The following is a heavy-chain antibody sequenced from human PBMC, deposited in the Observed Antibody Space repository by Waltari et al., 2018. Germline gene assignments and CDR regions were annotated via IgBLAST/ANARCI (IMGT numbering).Heavy chain of an antibody. CDR1: GGSCSGYY. J-gene: IGHJ4*02. D-gene: IGHD6-19*01. CDR3: ARGRQFPY. CDR2: INHSGST. V-gene: IGHV4-34*01. Sequence: QVQLQQWGAGLVKPSETLSLTCAVYGGSCSGYYRGWLRQPPGKGLEGIGEINHSGSTNYNPSLKSRVTISVDTSKNQFSLKLSSVTAADTAVYYCARGRQFPYWGQGTLVTVSS.